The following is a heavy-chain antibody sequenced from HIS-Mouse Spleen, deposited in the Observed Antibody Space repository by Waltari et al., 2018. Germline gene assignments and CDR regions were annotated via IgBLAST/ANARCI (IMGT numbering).Heavy chain of an antibody. J-gene: IGHJ2*01. CDR2: INYSGST. CDR1: CGSISRSSYY. Sequence: QLQLQESGPGLVTPSETLSLTCTVSCGSISRSSYYWGWSRKPPGKGLEWIGSINYSGSTYYNPSLKSRVTISVDTSKNQFSLKLSSVTAADTAVYYCAREIPYSSSWYDWYFDLWGRGTLVTVSS. CDR3: AREIPYSSSWYDWYFDL. V-gene: IGHV4-39*07. D-gene: IGHD6-13*01.